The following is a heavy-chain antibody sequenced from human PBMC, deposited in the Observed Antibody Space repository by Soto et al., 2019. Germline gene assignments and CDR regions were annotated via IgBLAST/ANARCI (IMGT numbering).Heavy chain of an antibody. D-gene: IGHD1-1*01. V-gene: IGHV3-30*18. CDR1: GFTFSSYG. CDR2: ISYDGSNK. Sequence: QVQLVESGGGVVQPGRSLRLSCAASGFTFSSYGMHWVRQAPGKGLEWVAVISYDGSNKYYADSVKGRFTISRDNSKNKLYLQMNSLRAEDTAVYYCAKDTTASYWYFDLWGRGTLVTVSS. J-gene: IGHJ2*01. CDR3: AKDTTASYWYFDL.